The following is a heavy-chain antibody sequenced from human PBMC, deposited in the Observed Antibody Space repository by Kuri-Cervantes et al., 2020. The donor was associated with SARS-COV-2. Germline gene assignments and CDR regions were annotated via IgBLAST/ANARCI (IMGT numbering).Heavy chain of an antibody. J-gene: IGHJ6*03. D-gene: IGHD3-22*01. CDR1: GGTFSSYA. Sequence: SVKVSCKASGGTFSSYAISWVRQAPGQGLEWMGGIIPIFGTANYAQKFQGRVTITADESTSTAYMELSSLRSEDTAVYYCARQTYYYDSSGYYDGYYYYMDVWGKGTTVTVSS. CDR3: ARQTYYYDSSGYYDGYYYYMDV. V-gene: IGHV1-69*13. CDR2: IIPIFGTA.